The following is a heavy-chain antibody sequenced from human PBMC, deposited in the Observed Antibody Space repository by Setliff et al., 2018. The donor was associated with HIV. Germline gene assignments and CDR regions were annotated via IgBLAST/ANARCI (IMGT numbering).Heavy chain of an antibody. CDR1: GDSFSGYY. D-gene: IGHD6-25*01. Sequence: SETLSLTCAVYGDSFSGYYWSWIRQPPGKGLKWIGEIHHSRSTNYNPSLKSRVTVSVDTSKNQFSMKLTSVTAADTAVYYCARPGGAATRPKGDAFDIWGQGTMVTVSS. V-gene: IGHV4-34*01. CDR2: IHHSRST. J-gene: IGHJ3*02. CDR3: ARPGGAATRPKGDAFDI.